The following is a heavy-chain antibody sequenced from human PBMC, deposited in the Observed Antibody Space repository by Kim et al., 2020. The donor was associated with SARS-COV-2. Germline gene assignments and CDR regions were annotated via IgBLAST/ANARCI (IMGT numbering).Heavy chain of an antibody. Sequence: GGSLRLSCAASGFTFSSYSMNWVRQAPGKGLEWVSSISSSSSYIYYADSVKGRFTISRDNAKNSLYLQMNSLRAEDTAVYYCAREVDGVPEDYYGMDVWGQGTTVTVSS. J-gene: IGHJ6*02. D-gene: IGHD4-17*01. CDR1: GFTFSSYS. CDR3: AREVDGVPEDYYGMDV. V-gene: IGHV3-21*01. CDR2: ISSSSSYI.